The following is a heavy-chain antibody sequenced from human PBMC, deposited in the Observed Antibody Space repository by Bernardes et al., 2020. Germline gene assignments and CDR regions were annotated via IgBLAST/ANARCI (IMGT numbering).Heavy chain of an antibody. J-gene: IGHJ5*02. Sequence: GGSLRLSCAASGFTFSTYGMHWVRQAPGKGLEWVAVIWYDGTNKYYADSVKGRFTISRDNSKNTLYLQMNSLRAEDTAVYYCARDRGLGIAGRPTMRNWFDPWGQEPWSPSPQ. CDR1: GFTFSTYG. CDR2: IWYDGTNK. CDR3: ARDRGLGIAGRPTMRNWFDP. D-gene: IGHD6-13*01. V-gene: IGHV3-33*01.